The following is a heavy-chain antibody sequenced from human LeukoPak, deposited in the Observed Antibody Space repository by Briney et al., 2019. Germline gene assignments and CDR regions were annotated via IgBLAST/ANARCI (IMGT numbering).Heavy chain of an antibody. D-gene: IGHD6-19*01. V-gene: IGHV3-49*03. CDR3: TRDILAVAGPVDY. Sequence: GGSLRLSCAASGFTFDDYGMSWFRQAPGKGLEWVGFIRSKAYGGTTEYAASVKGRFTISRDDSKSIAYLQMNSLKTEDTAVYYCTRDILAVAGPVDYWGQGTLVTVSS. J-gene: IGHJ4*02. CDR1: GFTFDDYG. CDR2: IRSKAYGGTT.